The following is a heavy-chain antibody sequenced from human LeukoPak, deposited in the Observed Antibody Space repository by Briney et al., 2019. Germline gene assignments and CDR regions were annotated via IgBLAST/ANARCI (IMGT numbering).Heavy chain of an antibody. CDR2: IYYSGST. J-gene: IGHJ3*02. CDR1: GGSISSYY. Sequence: SETLSLTCTVSGGSISSYYWSWIRQPPGKGLEWIGYIYYSGSTNYNPSLKSRVTISVDTSKNQFSLKLSSVTAADTAVYYCARATNLILTDAFDIWGQGTMVTVSS. CDR3: ARATNLILTDAFDI. D-gene: IGHD2-15*01. V-gene: IGHV4-59*08.